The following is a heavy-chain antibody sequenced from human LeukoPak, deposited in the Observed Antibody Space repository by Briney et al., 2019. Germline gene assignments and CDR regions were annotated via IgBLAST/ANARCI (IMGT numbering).Heavy chain of an antibody. CDR1: GGSISSGGYY. D-gene: IGHD1-26*01. V-gene: IGHV4-31*03. CDR2: IYDSVNT. CDR3: ARGATVEYFDH. J-gene: IGHJ4*02. Sequence: SQTLSLTCTVSGGSISSGGYYWSWIRQHPGKGLEWIGYIYDSVNTHYISSLKSRVTISVDTSKNQFSLKLSSVTAADTAVYYCARGATVEYFDHWGQGTLVTVSS.